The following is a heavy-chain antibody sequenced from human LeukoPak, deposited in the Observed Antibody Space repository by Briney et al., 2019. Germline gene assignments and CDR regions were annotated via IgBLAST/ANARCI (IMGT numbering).Heavy chain of an antibody. CDR2: INTDGSTT. Sequence: GGSLRLSCAASAFTFSSYWMHWVRQAPGKGLVWVSRINTDGSTTSYADSVKGRFTISRDNAKNTLYLQMNSLRADDTAVYYCARGEMVQVYWGQGTLVTVSS. CDR3: ARGEMVQVY. J-gene: IGHJ4*02. CDR1: AFTFSSYW. D-gene: IGHD5-24*01. V-gene: IGHV3-74*01.